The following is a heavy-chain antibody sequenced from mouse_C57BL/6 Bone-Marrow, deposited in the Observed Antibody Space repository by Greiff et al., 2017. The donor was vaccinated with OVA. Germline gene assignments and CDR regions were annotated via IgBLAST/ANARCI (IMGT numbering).Heavy chain of an antibody. CDR1: GYTFTDSY. V-gene: IGHV1-26*01. Sequence: VQLQQSGPELVKPGASVKISCKASGYTFTDSYMNWVKQSHGKSLEWIGDINPNNGGTSYNQKFKGKATLTVDKSSSTAYMELRSLTSEDSAVYYCARDTEAMDYWGRGTSVTVSS. CDR2: INPNNGGT. J-gene: IGHJ4*01. CDR3: ARDTEAMDY.